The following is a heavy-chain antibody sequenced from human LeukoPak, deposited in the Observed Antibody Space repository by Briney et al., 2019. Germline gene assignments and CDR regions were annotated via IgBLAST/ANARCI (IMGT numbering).Heavy chain of an antibody. V-gene: IGHV4-61*02. CDR2: IYTSGST. D-gene: IGHD6-13*01. Sequence: SETLSLTCTVSGGSISSGSYYWSWIRQPAGKGLEWIGRIYTSGSTNYNPSLKSRVTISVDTSKNQFSLKLSSVTAADTAVYYCARGRASHSSSWQGTGCSSCYYYYMDVWGKGTTVTISS. CDR3: ARGRASHSSSWQGTGCSSCYYYYMDV. CDR1: GGSISSGSYY. J-gene: IGHJ6*03.